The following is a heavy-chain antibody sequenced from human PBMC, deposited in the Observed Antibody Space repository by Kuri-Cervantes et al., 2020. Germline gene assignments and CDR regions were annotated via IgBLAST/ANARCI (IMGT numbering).Heavy chain of an antibody. CDR2: ISWNSGSI. Sequence: SLKISCAASGFTFDDYAMHWVRQAPGKGLEWVSGISWNSGSIGYADSVKGRFTISRDNAKNSLYLQMNSLRAEDTAVYYCATGYSNGMDVWGQGTTVTVSS. CDR1: GFTFDDYA. CDR3: ATGYSNGMDV. D-gene: IGHD1-1*01. V-gene: IGHV3-9*01. J-gene: IGHJ6*02.